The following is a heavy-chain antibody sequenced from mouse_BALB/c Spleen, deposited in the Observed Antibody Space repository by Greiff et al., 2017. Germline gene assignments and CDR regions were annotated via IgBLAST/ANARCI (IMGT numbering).Heavy chain of an antibody. D-gene: IGHD2-4*01. CDR1: GYTFTSYW. CDR3: ARSGDYPSYFDV. Sequence: QVQLQQPGAELVKPGASVKLSCKASGYTFTSYWMHWVKQRPGQGLEWIGEINPSNGRTNYNEKFKSRATLTVDKSSSTAYMQLSSLTSEDSAVYYCARSGDYPSYFDVWGAGTTVTVSS. V-gene: IGHV1S81*02. CDR2: INPSNGRT. J-gene: IGHJ1*01.